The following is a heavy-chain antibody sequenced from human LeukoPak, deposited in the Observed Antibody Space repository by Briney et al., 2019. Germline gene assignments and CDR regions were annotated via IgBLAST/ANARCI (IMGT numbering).Heavy chain of an antibody. Sequence: GGSLRLSCAASEFSVGSNYMTWVRQAPGKGLEWVSLIYSGGSTYYADSVKGRFTISRDNSKNTLYLQMNSLRAEDTAVYYCASRNVLRYFDWLTLPVWGQGTLVTVSS. CDR2: IYSGGST. V-gene: IGHV3-53*01. CDR3: ASRNVLRYFDWLTLPV. J-gene: IGHJ4*02. CDR1: EFSVGSNY. D-gene: IGHD3-9*01.